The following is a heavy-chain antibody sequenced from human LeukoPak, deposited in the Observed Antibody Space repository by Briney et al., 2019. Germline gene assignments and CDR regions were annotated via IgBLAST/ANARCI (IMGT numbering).Heavy chain of an antibody. V-gene: IGHV4-30-4*01. Sequence: KPSETLSLTCTVSGGSISSGDYYWSWIRQPPGKGLEWIGYIYYSGSTYYNPSLKSRVTISVDTSKNQFSLKLSSVTAADTAVYYCARGSALQNYGMGVWGQGTTVTVSS. D-gene: IGHD5-24*01. CDR3: ARGSALQNYGMGV. CDR1: GGSISSGDYY. J-gene: IGHJ6*02. CDR2: IYYSGST.